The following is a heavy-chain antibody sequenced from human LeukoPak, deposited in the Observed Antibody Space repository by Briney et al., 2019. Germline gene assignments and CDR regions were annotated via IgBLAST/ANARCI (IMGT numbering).Heavy chain of an antibody. D-gene: IGHD4-23*01. CDR1: GFIFSNYW. J-gene: IGHJ4*02. CDR3: ARGGGNVFDY. CDR2: IKQDGSET. V-gene: IGHV3-7*01. Sequence: GGSLRLSCATSGFIFSNYWMSWVRQAPGKGLEWVANIKQDGSETYYVDSVKGRFTISRDNAKNSLYLQMNSLRAEDTAMYYCARGGGNVFDYWGQGALVTVSS.